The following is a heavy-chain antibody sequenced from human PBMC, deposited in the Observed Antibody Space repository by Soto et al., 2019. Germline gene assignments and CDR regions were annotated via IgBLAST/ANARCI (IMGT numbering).Heavy chain of an antibody. CDR3: TRRVAGNFDY. D-gene: IGHD1-1*01. J-gene: IGHJ4*02. CDR1: GFTFSGSA. CDR2: IRSQANSYAT. V-gene: IGHV3-73*01. Sequence: EVQLVESGGGLVQPGGSLTLSCAASGFTFSGSAMHWVRQASGKGLEWVGRIRSQANSYATAYAASVKGRFTISRDDSKNTAYLQMNSLKTEDTAVYYCTRRVAGNFDYWGQGTLVTVSS.